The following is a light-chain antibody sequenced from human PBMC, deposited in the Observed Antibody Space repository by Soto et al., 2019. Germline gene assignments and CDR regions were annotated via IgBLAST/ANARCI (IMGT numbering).Light chain of an antibody. CDR1: QSVSSS. J-gene: IGKJ1*01. Sequence: EIVMTQSPATLSVSPGERATLSCRASQSVSSSLAWYQQKPGRPPRLIIYGASTRATGIPARFDGSGSGTEFTLTISGLQSEDFAVYYCQQYNTWVTFGQGTKVEIK. CDR2: GAS. V-gene: IGKV3-15*01. CDR3: QQYNTWVT.